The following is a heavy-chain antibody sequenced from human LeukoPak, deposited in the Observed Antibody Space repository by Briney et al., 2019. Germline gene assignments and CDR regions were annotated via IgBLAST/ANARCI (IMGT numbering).Heavy chain of an antibody. D-gene: IGHD3-22*01. CDR1: GFIFSNYA. V-gene: IGHV3-30-3*01. J-gene: IGHJ4*02. Sequence: GGSLRLSCAASGFIFSNYAMHWVRQAPGKGLEWVAAISYDGSNKYYADSVKGRFTISRDNSKNTLFLQMNSLRAEDTAVFYCARGGYYYDSSAYNSWGQGTLVTVSS. CDR3: ARGGYYYDSSAYNS. CDR2: ISYDGSNK.